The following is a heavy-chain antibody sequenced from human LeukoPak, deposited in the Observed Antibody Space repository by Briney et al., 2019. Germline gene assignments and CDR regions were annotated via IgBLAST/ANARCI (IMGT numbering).Heavy chain of an antibody. CDR3: ARHRGATVTTSEIDY. CDR2: IYHSGST. CDR1: GGSISSSNW. J-gene: IGHJ4*02. D-gene: IGHD4-17*01. Sequence: SETLSLTCAVSGGSISSSNWWSWVRQPPGKGLEWIGEIYHSGSTNYNPSLKSRVTISVDKSKNQFSLKLSSVTAADTAVYYCARHRGATVTTSEIDYWGQGTLVTVSS. V-gene: IGHV4-4*02.